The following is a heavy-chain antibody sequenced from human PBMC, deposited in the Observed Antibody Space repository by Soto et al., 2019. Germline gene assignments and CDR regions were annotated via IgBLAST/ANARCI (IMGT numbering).Heavy chain of an antibody. CDR2: IHSGDSNA. D-gene: IGHD2-2*01. J-gene: IGHJ4*02. CDR3: ATWRSSHWFDY. Sequence: GESLKLSCKGSGYSFSTYSIGWVRQMPGKGLEWIGNIHSGDSNARYSPSFQVQVTMSVDKSISTTYLLWSRLKALYTAFYYCATWRSSHWFDYWGQGTLVTVSS. V-gene: IGHV5-51*01. CDR1: GYSFSTYS.